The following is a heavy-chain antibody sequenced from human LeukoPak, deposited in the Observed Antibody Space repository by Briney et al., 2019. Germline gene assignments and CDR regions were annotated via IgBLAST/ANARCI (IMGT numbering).Heavy chain of an antibody. V-gene: IGHV4-30-2*01. CDR2: IYHSGST. J-gene: IGHJ4*02. D-gene: IGHD3-22*01. CDR1: GGSISSGGYY. Sequence: SQTLSLTCTVSGGSISSGGYYWSWTRQPPGKGLEWIGYIYHSGSTYYNPSLKSRVTISVDRSKNQFSLKLSSVTAADTAVYYCASGITMIVDYWGQGTLVTVSS. CDR3: ASGITMIVDY.